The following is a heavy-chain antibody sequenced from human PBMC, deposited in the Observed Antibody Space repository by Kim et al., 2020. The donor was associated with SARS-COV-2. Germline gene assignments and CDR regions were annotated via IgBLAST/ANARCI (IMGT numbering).Heavy chain of an antibody. CDR3: AKVTTITAPFSDY. CDR2: ISASGGDT. D-gene: IGHD4-4*01. J-gene: IGHJ4*02. V-gene: IGHV3-23*01. Sequence: GGSLRLSCAASGFTFSSYALSWVRQAPGKGLEWVSGISASGGDTYYADSGQGRFTISRDNSKNALNLEMNSLGAEDTALYYCAKVTTITAPFSDYWGQGTLVTVSS. CDR1: GFTFSSYA.